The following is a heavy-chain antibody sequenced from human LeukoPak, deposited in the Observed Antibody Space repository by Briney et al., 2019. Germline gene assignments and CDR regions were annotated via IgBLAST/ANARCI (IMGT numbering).Heavy chain of an antibody. CDR2: MYYSGST. J-gene: IGHJ4*02. V-gene: IGHV4-39*07. CDR1: GDSISSNSYY. Sequence: SETLSLTCTVSGDSISSNSYYWGWIRQPPGKGLEWIGSMYYSGSTYYNSSLKSRVTISVDTSKNQFSLKLSSVTAADTAVYYCARAAGSAIFGGWYFDYWGQGTLVTVSS. D-gene: IGHD4-23*01. CDR3: ARAAGSAIFGGWYFDY.